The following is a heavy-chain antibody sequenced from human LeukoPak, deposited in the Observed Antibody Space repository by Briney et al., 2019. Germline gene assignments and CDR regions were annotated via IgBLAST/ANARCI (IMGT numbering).Heavy chain of an antibody. V-gene: IGHV3-30*02. D-gene: IGHD4-17*01. Sequence: GGSLRLSCAASGFTFSSYGMHWVRQAPGKGLEWVAFIRYDGSNKYYPDSVKGRFTISRDNSKNTLYLQMNSLRAEDTAVYYCARGSLYGLKGYFDYWGQGTLVTVSS. CDR3: ARGSLYGLKGYFDY. CDR2: IRYDGSNK. J-gene: IGHJ4*02. CDR1: GFTFSSYG.